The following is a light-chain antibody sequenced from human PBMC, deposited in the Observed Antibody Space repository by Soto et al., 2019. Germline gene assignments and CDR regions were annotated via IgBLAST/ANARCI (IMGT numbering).Light chain of an antibody. Sequence: QSALTQPASVSGSPGQSITISCTGTGSDVGGYDFVSWYQQHPGKAPKLMIYEVNSRPSGVSNRFSGSKSGNTASLTISGLQAEDEADYYCSSWTSSATQVLGGGTKLTVL. CDR2: EVN. V-gene: IGLV2-14*01. J-gene: IGLJ3*02. CDR1: GSDVGGYDF. CDR3: SSWTSSATQV.